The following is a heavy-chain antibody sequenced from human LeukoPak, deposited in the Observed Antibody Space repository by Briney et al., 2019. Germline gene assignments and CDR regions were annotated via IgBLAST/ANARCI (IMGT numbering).Heavy chain of an antibody. CDR2: IYTSGST. CDR3: ARVSHYYDSSGYYYGMDV. V-gene: IGHV4-4*07. D-gene: IGHD3-22*01. CDR1: GGSISSYS. Sequence: SETLSLTCTVSGGSISSYSWSWIRQPAGKGLEWIGRIYTSGSTNYNPSLKSRVTMSVDTSKNQFSLKLSSVTAADTAVYYCARVSHYYDSSGYYYGMDVWGQGTTVTVSS. J-gene: IGHJ6*02.